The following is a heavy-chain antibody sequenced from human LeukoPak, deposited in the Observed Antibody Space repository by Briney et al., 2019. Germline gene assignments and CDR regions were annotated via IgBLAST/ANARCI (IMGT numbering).Heavy chain of an antibody. Sequence: GGSLRLSCAASGFTFSSYAMSWVRQAPGKGLEWVSGISGSGDNTYYADSVKGRFTISRDNSKNTLYVQVNSLGTEDTAVYYCATDFYDSTWGQGTLVTVSS. CDR2: ISGSGDNT. J-gene: IGHJ5*02. CDR1: GFTFSSYA. D-gene: IGHD3-22*01. CDR3: ATDFYDST. V-gene: IGHV3-23*01.